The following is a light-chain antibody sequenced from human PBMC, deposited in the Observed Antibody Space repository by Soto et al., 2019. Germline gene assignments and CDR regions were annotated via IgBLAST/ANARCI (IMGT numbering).Light chain of an antibody. V-gene: IGKV3D-15*01. J-gene: IGKJ3*01. CDR2: DAS. CDR1: QFISSTY. Sequence: EIVMTQSPATLSLSPVDRATLSCRASQFISSTYLAWYQQKPGLAPRLLIYDASNRATGIPDRFSGSASGTEFTLTISSLQSEDFAVYYCQQYNDWPITFGPGTKVDIK. CDR3: QQYNDWPIT.